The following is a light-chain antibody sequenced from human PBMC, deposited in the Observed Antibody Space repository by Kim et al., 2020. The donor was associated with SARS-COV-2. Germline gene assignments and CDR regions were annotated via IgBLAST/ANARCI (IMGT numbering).Light chain of an antibody. J-gene: IGLJ3*02. Sequence: QSVLTQPPSVSETPGQSVTISSSGSGSNIGSNFVYWYQQLPGTAPKLLIYRHNQRPSGVPDRFSGSRSGSSASLAISGLRSEDEADYYCVAWDDSLTGWVFGGGTKLTVL. CDR3: VAWDDSLTGWV. CDR1: GSNIGSNF. CDR2: RHN. V-gene: IGLV1-47*01.